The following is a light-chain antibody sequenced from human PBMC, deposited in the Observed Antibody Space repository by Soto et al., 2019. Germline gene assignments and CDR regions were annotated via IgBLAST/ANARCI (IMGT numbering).Light chain of an antibody. V-gene: IGKV3-20*01. J-gene: IGKJ1*01. CDR2: EAS. Sequence: EIGVTQSPGTLSLTPGERATLSCRASQSVSSSSLAWYLQNPGQAPRLLIYEASSRATGIPDRFSGSGSGTDFTLTISRLEPEDFAVYYCQQYRTFGQGTKVDIK. CDR3: QQYRT. CDR1: QSVSSSS.